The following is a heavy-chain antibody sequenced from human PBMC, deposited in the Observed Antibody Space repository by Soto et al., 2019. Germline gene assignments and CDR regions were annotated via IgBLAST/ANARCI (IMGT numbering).Heavy chain of an antibody. CDR3: VKLELPQKSFQH. Sequence: LRLSCSASGFTFSSYAMHWVRQAPGKGLEHVSAISSNGGSTYYADSVKGRFTVSRDNSKNTLYLQMSSLRAEDTAVYYCVKLELPQKSFQHWGQGTLVIVSS. J-gene: IGHJ1*01. CDR2: ISSNGGST. CDR1: GFTFSSYA. V-gene: IGHV3-64D*06. D-gene: IGHD1-7*01.